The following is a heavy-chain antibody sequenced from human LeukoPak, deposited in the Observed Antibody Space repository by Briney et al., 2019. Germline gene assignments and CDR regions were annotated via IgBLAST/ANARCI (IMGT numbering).Heavy chain of an antibody. D-gene: IGHD6-6*01. CDR1: GYTFTSYD. CDR2: MNPNSGNT. Sequence: ASVKLSCKASGYTFTSYDINWVRQATGQGLEWMGWMNPNSGNTGYPHKFQGRGTMTRTTSTSTAYMELSSIRSEDTALYYCARRLGKRSIAAPGYWGEGTLVTVSS. CDR3: ARRLGKRSIAAPGY. J-gene: IGHJ4*02. V-gene: IGHV1-8*01.